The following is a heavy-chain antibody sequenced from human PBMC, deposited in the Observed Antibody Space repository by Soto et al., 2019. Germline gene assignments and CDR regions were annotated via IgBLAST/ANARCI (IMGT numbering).Heavy chain of an antibody. D-gene: IGHD3-3*01. Sequence: SETLSLTCTFSGCSISSYYWSWIRQPPGKGLEWIGYMYHSGSTNYNPSLKSRVTISIDTSKNQFSLRLSSVTAADTAVYYCAKVVGNDFYWGQGTLVTVSS. J-gene: IGHJ4*02. V-gene: IGHV4-59*01. CDR2: MYHSGST. CDR3: AKVVGNDFY. CDR1: GCSISSYY.